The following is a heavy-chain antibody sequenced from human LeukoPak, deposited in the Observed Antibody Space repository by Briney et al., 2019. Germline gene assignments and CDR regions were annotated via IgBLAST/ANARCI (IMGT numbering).Heavy chain of an antibody. V-gene: IGHV4-34*01. CDR3: ARGRVRARMVRGVSFDC. CDR2: INHSGST. Sequence: SETLSLTCAVYGGSFSGYYWSWIRQPPGKGLEWIGEINHSGSTNYNPSLKSRVTISVDTSKNQFSLKLSSVTAADTAVYYCARGRVRARMVRGVSFDCWGQGTLVTVSS. D-gene: IGHD3-10*01. J-gene: IGHJ4*02. CDR1: GGSFSGYY.